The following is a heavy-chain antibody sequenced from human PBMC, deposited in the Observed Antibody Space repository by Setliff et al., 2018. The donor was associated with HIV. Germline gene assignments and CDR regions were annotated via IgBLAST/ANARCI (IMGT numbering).Heavy chain of an antibody. V-gene: IGHV3-30*02. Sequence: GGSLRLSCAASGFTFSNAWMSWVRQAPGKGLEWVAFIRYDGSNKYYADSVKGRFTISRDNSKNTMFLQMNSLRVEDTAIYYCAKMHTAMDPDTFDIWGQGTMVT. CDR2: IRYDGSNK. D-gene: IGHD5-18*01. CDR1: GFTFSNAW. J-gene: IGHJ3*02. CDR3: AKMHTAMDPDTFDI.